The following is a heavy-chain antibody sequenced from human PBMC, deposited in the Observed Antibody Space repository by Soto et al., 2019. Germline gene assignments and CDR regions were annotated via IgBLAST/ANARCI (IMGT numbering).Heavy chain of an antibody. CDR3: ATIAAAGDYYYYGMDV. Sequence: PSESLSLTCSVSGGSLSTFHWSWIRQPPGKGLEWIGYIYYSGSTDYNPSLKSRVTISVDTSKNQFSLKLSSVTAADTAVYYCATIAAAGDYYYYGMDVWGQGTTVTVSS. CDR2: IYYSGST. D-gene: IGHD6-13*01. J-gene: IGHJ6*02. CDR1: GGSLSTFH. V-gene: IGHV4-59*01.